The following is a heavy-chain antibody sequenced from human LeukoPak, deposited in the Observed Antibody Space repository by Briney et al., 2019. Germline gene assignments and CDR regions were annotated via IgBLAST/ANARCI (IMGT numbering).Heavy chain of an antibody. D-gene: IGHD1-7*01. Sequence: GASVKVSCKASGYTFTGYYMHWVRQAPGQGLEWMGGIIPIFGTANYAQKFQGRVTITADESTSTAYMELSSLRSEDTAVYYCARDPDRTWGKYNWNYGYWGQGTLVTVSS. CDR1: GYTFTGYY. CDR3: ARDPDRTWGKYNWNYGY. CDR2: IIPIFGTA. J-gene: IGHJ4*02. V-gene: IGHV1-69*13.